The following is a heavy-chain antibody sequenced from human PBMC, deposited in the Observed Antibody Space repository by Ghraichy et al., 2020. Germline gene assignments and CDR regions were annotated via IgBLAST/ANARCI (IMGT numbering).Heavy chain of an antibody. CDR3: ARSWGSSWYWGY. Sequence: ETLSLTCTVSGGSISSSSYYWGWARQPPGKGLEWIGSIYYNGITYYNPSLNSRATISVETPKSQFSLKLGSVAAADTAVYFCARSWGSSWYWGYWGQGILVTVSS. CDR2: IYYNGIT. V-gene: IGHV4-39*01. D-gene: IGHD3-22*01. J-gene: IGHJ4*02. CDR1: GGSISSSSYY.